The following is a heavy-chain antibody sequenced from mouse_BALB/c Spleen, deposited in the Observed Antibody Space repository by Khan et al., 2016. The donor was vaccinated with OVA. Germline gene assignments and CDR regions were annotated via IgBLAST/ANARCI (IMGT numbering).Heavy chain of an antibody. Sequence: QVRLQQSGADLVRPGASVKLSCKASGYSFTSYWMNWVQQRPGQGLEWIGLIHPSDSDIRLNQKFKDKATLTVDKSSSTAYMHLSSPTAEDSTVYYCARGTTASYWYFDVWGAGTTVTVSS. CDR1: GYSFTSYW. V-gene: IGHV1-74*01. J-gene: IGHJ1*01. CDR3: ARGTTASYWYFDV. D-gene: IGHD1-2*01. CDR2: IHPSDSDI.